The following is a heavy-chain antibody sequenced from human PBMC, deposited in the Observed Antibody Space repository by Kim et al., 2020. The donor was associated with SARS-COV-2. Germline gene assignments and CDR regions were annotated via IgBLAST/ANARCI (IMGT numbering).Heavy chain of an antibody. D-gene: IGHD2-2*01. V-gene: IGHV4-4*07. CDR3: ARDIVVPAAGWFDP. J-gene: IGHJ5*02. Sequence: NPSLESRVTMSVDTSRNQLSLRLSSVTAADTAVYYCARDIVVPAAGWFDPWGQGTLVTVSS.